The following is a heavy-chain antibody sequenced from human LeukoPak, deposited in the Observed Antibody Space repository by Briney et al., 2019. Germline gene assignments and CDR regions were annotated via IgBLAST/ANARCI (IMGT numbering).Heavy chain of an antibody. J-gene: IGHJ6*04. D-gene: IGHD2-2*02. V-gene: IGHV3-30*02. CDR1: GFTFSSYG. Sequence: PGGSLRLSCAASGFTFSSYGMHWVRQAPGKGLEWVAFIRYDGSNKYYADSVKGRFTISRDNSKNTLYLQMNSLRAEDTAVYYCAKQIYCSSTSCYRVMDVWGKGTTVTVSS. CDR3: AKQIYCSSTSCYRVMDV. CDR2: IRYDGSNK.